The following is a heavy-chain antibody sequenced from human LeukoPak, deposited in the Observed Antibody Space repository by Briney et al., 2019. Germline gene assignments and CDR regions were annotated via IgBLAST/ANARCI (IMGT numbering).Heavy chain of an antibody. D-gene: IGHD1-1*01. CDR2: IYYSGST. CDR1: GGSINNYY. CDR3: ARGRYTFDY. V-gene: IGHV4-59*01. Sequence: SETLSLTCTVSGGSINNYYWTWIRQPPGKGLEYIGYIYYSGSTNHNPSLKSRVTISVDTSKNQFSLKLSSVTAADTAVYYCARGRYTFDYWGQGTLVTVSS. J-gene: IGHJ4*02.